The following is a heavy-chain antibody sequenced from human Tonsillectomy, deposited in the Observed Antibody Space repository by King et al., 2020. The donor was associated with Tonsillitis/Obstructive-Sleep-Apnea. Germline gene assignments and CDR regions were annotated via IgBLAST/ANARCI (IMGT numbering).Heavy chain of an antibody. CDR1: GDSVSRNSAA. D-gene: IGHD6-19*01. CDR2: KYYWSKWYY. J-gene: IGHJ4*02. CDR3: TSGCALNY. Sequence: VQLPQSGPGLVKPSQTLSLICAISGDSVSRNSAAWDWIRPSPSRGLGWLGRKYYWSKWYYDYALSVESRITINPDTSKNPFSLQLNSVTHDDTAVYYCTSGCALNYWGEGTLVTVSS. V-gene: IGHV6-1*01.